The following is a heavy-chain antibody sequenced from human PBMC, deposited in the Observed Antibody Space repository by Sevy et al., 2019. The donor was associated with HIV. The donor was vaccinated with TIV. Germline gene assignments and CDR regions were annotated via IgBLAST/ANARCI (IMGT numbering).Heavy chain of an antibody. V-gene: IGHV3-9*01. CDR3: AKGSTSSITSCMDV. D-gene: IGHD2-2*01. J-gene: IGHJ6*02. Sequence: GGSLRLSCAASGFTFDAYAMHWVRQAPDKGLEWVSGLNWNSGSIVYGDSVKGRFTISRDNAKNSLYLQMKSLRAEDTAFYYCAKGSTSSITSCMDVWGQGTTVTVSS. CDR2: LNWNSGSI. CDR1: GFTFDAYA.